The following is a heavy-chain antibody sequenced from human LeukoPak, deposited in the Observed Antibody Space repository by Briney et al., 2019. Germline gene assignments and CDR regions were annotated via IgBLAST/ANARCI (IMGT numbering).Heavy chain of an antibody. J-gene: IGHJ5*02. CDR1: GGSISSYY. CDR2: IYYSGST. CDR3: AKLSGSGWYRGNWRVDP. Sequence: PSETLSLTCTVSGGSISSYYWSWIRQPPGKGLEWIGYIYYSGSTNYNPSLKSRVTISVDTSKNQFSLKLSSVTAADTAVYYCAKLSGSGWYRGNWRVDPWGQGTLVTVSS. V-gene: IGHV4-59*01. D-gene: IGHD6-19*01.